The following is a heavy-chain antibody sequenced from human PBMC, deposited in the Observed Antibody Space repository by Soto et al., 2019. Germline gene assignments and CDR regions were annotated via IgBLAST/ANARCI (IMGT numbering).Heavy chain of an antibody. CDR3: AKDAEYSGSYYYYYGMDV. CDR1: GFTFSSYA. Sequence: GGSLRLSCAASGFTFSSYAMSWVRQAPGKGLEWVLAISGSGGSTYYADSVKGRFTISRDNSKNTLYLQMNSLRAEDTAVYYCAKDAEYSGSYYYYYGMDVWGQGTTVTVSS. V-gene: IGHV3-23*01. D-gene: IGHD1-26*01. J-gene: IGHJ6*02. CDR2: ISGSGGST.